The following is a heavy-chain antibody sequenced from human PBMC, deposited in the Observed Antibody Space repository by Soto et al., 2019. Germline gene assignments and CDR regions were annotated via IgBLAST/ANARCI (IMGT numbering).Heavy chain of an antibody. V-gene: IGHV1-2*04. Sequence: ASVKVSCKASGYTFTGYYMHWVRQAPGQGLKWMGWINPNSGGTNYAQKLQGWVTMTRDTSISTAYMELSRLRSDDTVVYYCAKYERGSGEYYLDYWGRGTLVTVSS. CDR3: AKYERGSGEYYLDY. J-gene: IGHJ4*02. CDR1: GYTFTGYY. D-gene: IGHD3-10*01. CDR2: INPNSGGT.